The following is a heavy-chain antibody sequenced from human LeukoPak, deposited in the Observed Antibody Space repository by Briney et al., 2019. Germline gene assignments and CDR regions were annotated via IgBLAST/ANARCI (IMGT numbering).Heavy chain of an antibody. Sequence: ASVKVSCKASGYTFTSYGISWVRQAPGQGLEWMGWISAYNGDTNYAQKFQGRVTMTRNTSISTAYMDLSSLRSEDTAVYYCARGYFDSSGYYFDYWGQGTLVTVSS. D-gene: IGHD3-22*01. CDR3: ARGYFDSSGYYFDY. CDR2: ISAYNGDT. CDR1: GYTFTSYG. J-gene: IGHJ4*02. V-gene: IGHV1-18*01.